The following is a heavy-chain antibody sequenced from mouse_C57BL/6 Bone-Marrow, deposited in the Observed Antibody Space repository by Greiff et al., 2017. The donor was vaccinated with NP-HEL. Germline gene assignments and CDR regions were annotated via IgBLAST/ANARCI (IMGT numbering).Heavy chain of an antibody. CDR2: IYPGNGDT. J-gene: IGHJ4*01. CDR3: ARGGKKDYYAMDY. CDR1: GYTFTSYN. Sequence: QVQLQQSGAELVRPGASVKMSCKASGYTFTSYNMHLVKQTPRQGLEWIGAIYPGNGDTSYNQKFKGKATLTVDKSSSTAYMQLSSLTSEDSAVYFCARGGKKDYYAMDYWGQGTSVTVSS. V-gene: IGHV1-12*01.